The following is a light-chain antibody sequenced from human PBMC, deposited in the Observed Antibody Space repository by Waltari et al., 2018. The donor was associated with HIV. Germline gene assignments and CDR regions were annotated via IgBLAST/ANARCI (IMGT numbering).Light chain of an antibody. V-gene: IGLV1-44*01. CDR3: AAWDDSLNGQVV. Sequence: HSVLTQPASVSATPGQRATLSGSGSGSTSGTNTVSWYQIFPGTAPKLFIFGDDQRPSGVPDRFSGSKSGTSASLTISGLQSEDEATYFCAAWDDSLNGQVVFGGGTLLTVL. CDR1: GSTSGTNT. CDR2: GDD. J-gene: IGLJ2*01.